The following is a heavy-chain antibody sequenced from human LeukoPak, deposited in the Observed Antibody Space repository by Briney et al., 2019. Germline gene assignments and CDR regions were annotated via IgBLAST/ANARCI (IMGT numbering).Heavy chain of an antibody. Sequence: ASVKVSCKASGYTFTGYYMHWVRQAPRQGLEWMGWINPNSGGTNYAQKFQGRVTMTRDTSISTAYMELSRLRSDDTAVYYCARAVYDYDDYVGTLRLDPWGQGTLVTVSS. J-gene: IGHJ5*02. CDR2: INPNSGGT. CDR1: GYTFTGYY. V-gene: IGHV1-2*02. CDR3: ARAVYDYDDYVGTLRLDP. D-gene: IGHD4-17*01.